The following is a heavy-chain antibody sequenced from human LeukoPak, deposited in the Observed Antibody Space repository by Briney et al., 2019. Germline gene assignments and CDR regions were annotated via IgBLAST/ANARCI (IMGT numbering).Heavy chain of an antibody. V-gene: IGHV3-30*02. CDR2: IRSDGSEE. CDR3: AKHDSSSVY. CDR1: GFIFSNYG. J-gene: IGHJ4*02. Sequence: GGSLRLSCAVSGFIFSNYGMHWVRQAPGQGLEWVAFIRSDGSEENYAGSVKGRFTISRDNSKNTLYVQMNSLRADDTAVYYCAKHDSSSVYWGQGALVTVSS. D-gene: IGHD3-22*01.